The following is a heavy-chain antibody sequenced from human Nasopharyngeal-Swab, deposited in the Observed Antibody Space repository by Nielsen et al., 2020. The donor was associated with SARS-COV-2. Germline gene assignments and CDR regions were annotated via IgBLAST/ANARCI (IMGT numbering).Heavy chain of an antibody. Sequence: WIRQPPGKGLEWIGYIYYSGSTNYNPSLKSRVTISVDTSKNQFSLKLSSVTAADMAVYYCARDPGRGFDYWGQGTLVTVSS. D-gene: IGHD3-10*01. CDR2: IYYSGST. J-gene: IGHJ4*02. V-gene: IGHV4-59*01. CDR3: ARDPGRGFDY.